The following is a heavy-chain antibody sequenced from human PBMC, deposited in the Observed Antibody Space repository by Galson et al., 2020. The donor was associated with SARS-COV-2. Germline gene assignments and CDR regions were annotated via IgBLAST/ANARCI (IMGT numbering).Heavy chain of an antibody. CDR1: GYTFTSYY. V-gene: IGHV1-18*04. J-gene: IGHJ6*03. Sequence: ASVKVSCKASGYTFTSYYISWVRQAPGQGLEWMGWISASNGNTNYDQKLQGRVTMTTDTSTSTAYMELRSLRSDGTAVYYCAGEGYSSSSAVGYCYYYYVDVWVKGGTVTVS. CDR2: ISASNGNT. D-gene: IGHD6-6*01. CDR3: AGEGYSSSSAVGYCYYYYVDV.